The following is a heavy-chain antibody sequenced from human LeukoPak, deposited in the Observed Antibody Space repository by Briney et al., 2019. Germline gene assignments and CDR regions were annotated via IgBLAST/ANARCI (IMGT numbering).Heavy chain of an antibody. Sequence: SETLSLTCAVYGGSFSGYYWSWIRQPPGKGLEWIGETNHSGSTNYNPSLKSRVTISVDTSKNQFSLKLSSVTAADTAVYYCATLRRNYYGSGSYLSFDYWGQGTLVTVSS. CDR2: TNHSGST. CDR3: ATLRRNYYGSGSYLSFDY. CDR1: GGSFSGYY. J-gene: IGHJ4*02. V-gene: IGHV4-34*01. D-gene: IGHD3-10*01.